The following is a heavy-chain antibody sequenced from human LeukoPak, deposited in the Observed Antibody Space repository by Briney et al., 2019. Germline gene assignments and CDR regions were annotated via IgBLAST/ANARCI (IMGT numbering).Heavy chain of an antibody. Sequence: GGSLRLSCAASGFTFSSYGLHWVRHAPGKGLEWVAVIWYDGSNKYYADSVKGRFTISRDNSKNTLYLQMNSLRAEDTAVYYCARDLYGGNYYYGMDVWGQGTTVTVSS. CDR3: ARDLYGGNYYYGMDV. CDR1: GFTFSSYG. D-gene: IGHD4-23*01. J-gene: IGHJ6*02. V-gene: IGHV3-33*01. CDR2: IWYDGSNK.